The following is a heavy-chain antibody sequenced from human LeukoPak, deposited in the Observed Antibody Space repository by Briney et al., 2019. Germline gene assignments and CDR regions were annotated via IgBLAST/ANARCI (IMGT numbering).Heavy chain of an antibody. CDR2: INHRGST. Sequence: SETLSLTCAVYGGSFSGYYWSWIRQPPGKGLEWIGEINHRGSTNYNPSLKSRVTISVDTSKNQFSLKLSSVTAADTAVYYCARGFSWAFRGFDYWGQGTLVTVSS. CDR1: GGSFSGYY. V-gene: IGHV4-34*01. CDR3: ARGFSWAFRGFDY. D-gene: IGHD3-16*01. J-gene: IGHJ4*02.